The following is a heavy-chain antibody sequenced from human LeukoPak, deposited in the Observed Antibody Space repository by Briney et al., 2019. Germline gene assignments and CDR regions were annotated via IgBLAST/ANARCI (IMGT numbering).Heavy chain of an antibody. CDR2: IYNSGST. CDR3: ARESDLSDSSSWYGYNWFDP. CDR1: GGSISGGY. D-gene: IGHD6-13*01. V-gene: IGHV4-59*01. J-gene: IGHJ5*02. Sequence: PSETLSLTCTVSGGSISGGYWSWIRQPPGKGLEWIGYIYNSGSTNYNPSLKSRVTISVDTSKNQFSLKLSSVTAADTAVYYCARESDLSDSSSWYGYNWFDPWGQGTLVTVSS.